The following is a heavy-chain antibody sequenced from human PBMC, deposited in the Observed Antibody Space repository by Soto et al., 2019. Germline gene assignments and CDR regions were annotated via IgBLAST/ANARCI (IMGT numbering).Heavy chain of an antibody. V-gene: IGHV6-1*01. Sequence: KQSQTLSLTCAISGDSVSSNSAAWNWIRQSPSRGLEWLGRTYYRSKWYNDYAVSVKSRITISPDTSKNQFSMQLNSVTPEDTAVYYCARDRGQYQGWNYYGMDVWGQGTTVTVSS. CDR1: GDSVSSNSAA. D-gene: IGHD2-2*01. J-gene: IGHJ6*02. CDR3: ARDRGQYQGWNYYGMDV. CDR2: TYYRSKWYN.